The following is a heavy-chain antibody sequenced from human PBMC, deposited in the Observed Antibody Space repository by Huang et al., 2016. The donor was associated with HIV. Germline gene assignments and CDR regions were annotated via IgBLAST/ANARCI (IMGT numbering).Heavy chain of an antibody. D-gene: IGHD1-1*01. CDR3: AREGQTWYGKPIAAFEI. Sequence: VQLVQSGAEVRRPGSSVRVSCKAAGGSFNSLAFNWVRQAPGQGLEYMGVIVPLFSVTNYAERFQNRLTISADESTNTGYMELRSLRSEDTGVFYCAREGQTWYGKPIAAFEIWGQGTTVIVSS. V-gene: IGHV1-69*13. J-gene: IGHJ3*02. CDR1: GGSFNSLA. CDR2: IVPLFSVT.